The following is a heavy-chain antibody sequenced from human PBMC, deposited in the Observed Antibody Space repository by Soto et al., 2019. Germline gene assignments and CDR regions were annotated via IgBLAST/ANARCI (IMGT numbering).Heavy chain of an antibody. D-gene: IGHD6-19*01. CDR3: AKDRGLNGWGVLDY. CDR1: GFTFSSYG. V-gene: IGHV3-30*18. Sequence: PGGSLRLSCAASGFTFSSYGMHWVRQAPGKGLEWVAVISYDGSNKYYADSVKGRFTISRDNSKNTLYLQMNSLRAEDTAVYYCAKDRGLNGWGVLDYWGQGTLVTVSS. CDR2: ISYDGSNK. J-gene: IGHJ4*02.